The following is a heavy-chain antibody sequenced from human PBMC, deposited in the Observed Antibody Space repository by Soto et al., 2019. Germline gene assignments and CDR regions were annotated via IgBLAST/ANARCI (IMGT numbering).Heavy chain of an antibody. J-gene: IGHJ4*02. D-gene: IGHD3-10*01. Sequence: PGGSLRLSCEASGFSMSGYSMCWVRQSAGKGLEWLAYITVVTGNTRYADSVKGRFTISADRGRNSVFLQLNSLRDEDTAVYYCVMDRHFGGGSYPGDFWGQGTLVTVSS. CDR2: ITVVTGNT. CDR3: VMDRHFGGGSYPGDF. V-gene: IGHV3-48*02. CDR1: GFSMSGYS.